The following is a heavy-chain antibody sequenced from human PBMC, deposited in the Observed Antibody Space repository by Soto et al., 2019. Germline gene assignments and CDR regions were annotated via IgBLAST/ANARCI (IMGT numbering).Heavy chain of an antibody. CDR2: IYYSGST. J-gene: IGHJ3*02. CDR3: ARDHGDAEFVPFGWAPRKHDCFDI. D-gene: IGHD3-10*01. CDR1: GGSVSSGGYY. Sequence: SETLSLTCAVSGGSVSSGGYYWSWIRQPPGKGLEWIGYIYYSGSTNYNPSLKSRVTISVDTSKNQFSLKLSSVTAADTAVYYCARDHGDAEFVPFGWAPRKHDCFDIWGEGTMVTV. V-gene: IGHV4-61*08.